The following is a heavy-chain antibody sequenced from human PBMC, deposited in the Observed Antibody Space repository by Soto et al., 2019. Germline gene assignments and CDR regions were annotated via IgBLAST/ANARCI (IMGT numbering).Heavy chain of an antibody. D-gene: IGHD7-27*01. Sequence: QVQLQESGPGLVKPSETLSLTCTVSNDSISTYYWTWIRQPPGKGLEWIGFIYYSGSTNYNPSLQGRVTIPEATSKNQSSLKMNPVPAADPAVYYWARPGRAWGALPYWGQGTLVTVSP. V-gene: IGHV4-59*08. CDR2: IYYSGST. CDR1: NDSISTYY. J-gene: IGHJ4*02. CDR3: ARPGRAWGALPY.